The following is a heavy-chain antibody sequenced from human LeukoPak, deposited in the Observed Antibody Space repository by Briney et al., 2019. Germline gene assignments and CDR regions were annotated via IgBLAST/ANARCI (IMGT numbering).Heavy chain of an antibody. J-gene: IGHJ4*02. D-gene: IGHD3-3*01. CDR2: ISSSGSTI. V-gene: IGHV3-11*04. Sequence: GGSLRLSCAASGFTFSDYYMSWIRQAPGKGLEWVSYISSSGSTIYYADSVKGRFTISRDNAKNSLYLQMNSLRAEDTAVYYCARGHDFWSGYYPQYYFDYWGQGTLVTVSS. CDR1: GFTFSDYY. CDR3: ARGHDFWSGYYPQYYFDY.